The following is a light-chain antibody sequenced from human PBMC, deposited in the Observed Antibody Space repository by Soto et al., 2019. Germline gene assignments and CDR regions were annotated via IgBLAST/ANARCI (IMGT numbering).Light chain of an antibody. V-gene: IGKV3-20*01. J-gene: IGKJ2*01. CDR3: QQHGTSPYT. Sequence: EVVLTQSPNTLSLSPGERATLSCWASQSLRSSYLAWYQRKPGQAPRLLMFGASRRATGIPDRFNGSGSGTDFILTISRLEPEDVAVYYCQQHGTSPYTFGQGTKVDSK. CDR1: QSLRSSY. CDR2: GAS.